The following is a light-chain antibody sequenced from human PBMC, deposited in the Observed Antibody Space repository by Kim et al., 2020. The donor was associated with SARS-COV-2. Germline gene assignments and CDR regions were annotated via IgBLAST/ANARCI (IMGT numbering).Light chain of an antibody. J-gene: IGLJ3*02. CDR3: NSRDSSGDHVV. V-gene: IGLV3-19*01. CDR1: SLRNYY. CDR2: GKY. Sequence: ALEPTVRLTCQGDSLRNYYATWYQQRPGQAPVLVLYGKYNRPSGIPDRFSGSASGNTASLTITGAQAEDEADYYCNSRDSSGDHVVFGGGTQLTVL.